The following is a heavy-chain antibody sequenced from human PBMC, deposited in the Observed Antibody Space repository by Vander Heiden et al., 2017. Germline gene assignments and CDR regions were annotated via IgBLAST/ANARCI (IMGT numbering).Heavy chain of an antibody. CDR3: ARPTAGY. CDR2: MFYTGST. CDR1: GGSLSSTSHF. Sequence: LPLQASVPGLVKPSETLSLTCSVSGGSLSSTSHFWGLIRQSPGKGLEWIGSMFYTGSTYYNPSLQSRVTISVDRSKNQFSLRLTSVTAADTGVYYCARPTAGYWGQGTRVTVSS. J-gene: IGHJ4*02. V-gene: IGHV4-39*01.